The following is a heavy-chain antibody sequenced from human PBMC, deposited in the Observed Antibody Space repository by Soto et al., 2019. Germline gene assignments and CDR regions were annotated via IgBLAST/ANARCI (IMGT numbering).Heavy chain of an antibody. V-gene: IGHV3-23*01. CDR2: ISGSGGST. Sequence: VQLLESGGGLVRPGGSLTLSCAASGFTFSSYAMSWVRQAPGMGLEWVSVISGSGGSTYYADSVKGRFTISRDNSKNTLYLQMNSLRAEDTAVYYCAKGWNWNDVFYFDYWGQGTLVTVSS. D-gene: IGHD1-1*01. CDR3: AKGWNWNDVFYFDY. CDR1: GFTFSSYA. J-gene: IGHJ4*02.